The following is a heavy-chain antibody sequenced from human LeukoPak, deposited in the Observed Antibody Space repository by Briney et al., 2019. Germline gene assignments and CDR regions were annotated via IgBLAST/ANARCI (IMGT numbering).Heavy chain of an antibody. CDR2: IYYSGST. CDR1: GGSVSSSSYY. V-gene: IGHV4-39*07. D-gene: IGHD3-3*02. Sequence: SETLSLTCIVSGGSVSSSSYYWGWIRQPPGEGLEWIGSIYYSGSTYYNPSLKSRVTISADMSKNQFSLKLYSVTAADTAVYYCARHTLSASVGPFDYWGQGTLLTVSS. CDR3: ARHTLSASVGPFDY. J-gene: IGHJ4*02.